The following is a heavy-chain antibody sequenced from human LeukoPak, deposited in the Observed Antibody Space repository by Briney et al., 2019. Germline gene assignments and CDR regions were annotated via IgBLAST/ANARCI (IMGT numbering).Heavy chain of an antibody. CDR1: GFTFSSYS. D-gene: IGHD6-6*01. CDR2: ISSSSNYI. Sequence: PGGSLRLSCAASGFTFSSYSMNWVRQAPGKGLEWVSSISSSSNYIYYADSVKGRFTISRDNAKNSLYLQMNSLRAEDTAVYYCARGVAARHWFDPWGQGALVTVSS. J-gene: IGHJ5*02. V-gene: IGHV3-21*01. CDR3: ARGVAARHWFDP.